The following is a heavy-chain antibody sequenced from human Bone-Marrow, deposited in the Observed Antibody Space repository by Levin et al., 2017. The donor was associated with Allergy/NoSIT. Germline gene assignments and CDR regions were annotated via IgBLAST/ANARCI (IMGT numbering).Heavy chain of an antibody. CDR2: IYPGDSDT. D-gene: IGHD3-16*01. CDR1: GYSFTNYW. CDR3: ARHLGGGSLSSAFDI. J-gene: IGHJ3*02. V-gene: IGHV5-51*01. Sequence: ASVKVSCEASGYSFTNYWIVWVRQMPGKGLEWMGIIYPGDSDTKYSPSFQGQVTFSADKSTSTAYLQWTSLKASDSAIFYCARHLGGGSLSSAFDIWGQGTMVTVSS.